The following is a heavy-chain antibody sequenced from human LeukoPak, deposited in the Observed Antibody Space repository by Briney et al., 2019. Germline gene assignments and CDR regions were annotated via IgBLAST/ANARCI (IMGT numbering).Heavy chain of an antibody. D-gene: IGHD3-16*01. Sequence: GESLKISCKGSGYSFTSYWIGWVRQMSGKGLEWMGVIYPGDSDTRYSPSFQCQVTISADKSISTAYLQWSSLKASDTAMYYCARPGQLGEYTPYYFDYWGQGVLVTASS. V-gene: IGHV5-51*01. CDR3: ARPGQLGEYTPYYFDY. CDR2: IYPGDSDT. CDR1: GYSFTSYW. J-gene: IGHJ4*02.